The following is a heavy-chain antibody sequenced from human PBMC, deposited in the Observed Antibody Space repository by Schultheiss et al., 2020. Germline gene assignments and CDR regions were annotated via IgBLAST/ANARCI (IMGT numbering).Heavy chain of an antibody. CDR1: GGSISRYY. CDR3: ARVVVAAFSDY. D-gene: IGHD2-15*01. J-gene: IGHJ4*02. CDR2: IYYSGST. V-gene: IGHV4-59*08. Sequence: SATLSLTCSVSGGSISRYYWSWIRQPPGKGLEWIGYIYYSGSTYYNPSLKSRVTISVDTSKNQFSLKLSSVTAADTAVYYCARVVVAAFSDYWGQGTLVTVSS.